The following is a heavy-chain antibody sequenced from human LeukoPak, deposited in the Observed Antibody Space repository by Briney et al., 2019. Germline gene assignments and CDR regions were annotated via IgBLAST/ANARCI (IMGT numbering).Heavy chain of an antibody. CDR1: GFTFSSYA. Sequence: GGSLRLSCAASGFTFSSYAMHWVRQAPGKGLEWVAVISYDGSNKYYADSVKGRFTISRVNSKNTLYLQMNSLRAEDTAVYYCARDEWDYDFDEIVGFQGYWGQGTLVTVSS. D-gene: IGHD3-3*01. J-gene: IGHJ4*02. V-gene: IGHV3-30-3*01. CDR3: ARDEWDYDFDEIVGFQGY. CDR2: ISYDGSNK.